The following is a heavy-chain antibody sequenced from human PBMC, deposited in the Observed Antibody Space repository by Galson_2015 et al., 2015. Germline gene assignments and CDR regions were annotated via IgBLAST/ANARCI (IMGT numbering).Heavy chain of an antibody. D-gene: IGHD3-3*01. V-gene: IGHV3-21*01. CDR1: EFTFSSYY. CDR3: ARQILDYDFWSGYYPTNFDY. CDR2: ISSTTTYI. J-gene: IGHJ4*02. Sequence: SLRLSCAASEFTFSSYYMSWVRQAPGKGLEWVSSISSTTTYIYYADSVKGRFTISRDNAKNSLYLQMNSPGAEDTAVYYCARQILDYDFWSGYYPTNFDYWGQGTLVTVSS.